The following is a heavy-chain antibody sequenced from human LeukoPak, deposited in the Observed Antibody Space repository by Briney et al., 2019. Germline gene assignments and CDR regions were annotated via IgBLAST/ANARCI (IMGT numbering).Heavy chain of an antibody. Sequence: PGGFLRLSCAASGFTFSSYAMSWVRQAPGKGLEWVSAISGSGGSTYYADSVKGRFTISRDNSKNTLYLQMNSLRAEDTAVYYCAKDRSGSSAYDAFDIWGQGTMVTVSS. CDR3: AKDRSGSSAYDAFDI. CDR1: GFTFSSYA. J-gene: IGHJ3*02. CDR2: ISGSGGST. D-gene: IGHD1-26*01. V-gene: IGHV3-23*01.